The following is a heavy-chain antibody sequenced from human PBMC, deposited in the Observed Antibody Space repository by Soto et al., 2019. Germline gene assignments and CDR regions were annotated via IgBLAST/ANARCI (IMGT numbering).Heavy chain of an antibody. J-gene: IGHJ4*02. CDR1: GYIFINSY. CDR2: INPNGGST. Sequence: QVHLVQSGAEVKKPGDSVKVSCKASGYIFINSYIHGVRQAPGQGLEWIGIINPNGGSTNYAQKFRGRVTMARDTSTSTVYMYLSSLRSDDTAVYYCARDLAAADYWGQGTLVTVSS. D-gene: IGHD6-13*01. CDR3: ARDLAAADY. V-gene: IGHV1-46*01.